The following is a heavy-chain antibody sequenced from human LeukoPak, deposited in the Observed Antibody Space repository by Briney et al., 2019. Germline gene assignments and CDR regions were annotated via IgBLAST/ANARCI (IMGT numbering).Heavy chain of an antibody. CDR1: GFTFSSCG. V-gene: IGHV3-30*18. CDR2: ISYDGSNK. D-gene: IGHD1-26*01. J-gene: IGHJ4*02. Sequence: GGSLRLSCAASGFTFSSCGVHWVRQAPGKGLEWMAVISYDGSNKYYADSVKGRFTISRDNSKNTLYLQMNSLRAEDTAVYYCAKGGGSYFGFDYWGQGTLVTVSS. CDR3: AKGGGSYFGFDY.